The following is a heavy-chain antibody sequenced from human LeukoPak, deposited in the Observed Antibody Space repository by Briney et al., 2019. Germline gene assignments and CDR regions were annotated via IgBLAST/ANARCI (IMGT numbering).Heavy chain of an antibody. Sequence: PGVSLRLSCTASGFTFSGYWMNWVRQAPGKGLVWVSLIASDGGSTIYADSGKGRFTISRDTAKNTLYLQMTSLRAEDTAVYYCARGGSGNFYYWGQGTLVTVSS. J-gene: IGHJ4*02. CDR1: GFTFSGYW. V-gene: IGHV3-74*01. CDR2: IASDGGST. D-gene: IGHD1-26*01. CDR3: ARGGSGNFYY.